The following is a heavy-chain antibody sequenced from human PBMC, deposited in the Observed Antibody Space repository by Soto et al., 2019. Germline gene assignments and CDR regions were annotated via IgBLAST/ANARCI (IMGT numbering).Heavy chain of an antibody. CDR2: INPDTGGT. D-gene: IGHD1-26*01. Sequence: QVRLVQSGAEVKKSGASVKVSCKASGYTFNAYYIHWMRQAPGQGLEWMGWINPDTGGTDYAQKLQGWVSLTRDTSITTAYMELTSLKIDDTAGYYCARAIGRDVSSWYRGGYDSWGQGTLVTVS. V-gene: IGHV1-2*04. CDR3: ARAIGRDVSSWYRGGYDS. CDR1: GYTFNAYY. J-gene: IGHJ4*02.